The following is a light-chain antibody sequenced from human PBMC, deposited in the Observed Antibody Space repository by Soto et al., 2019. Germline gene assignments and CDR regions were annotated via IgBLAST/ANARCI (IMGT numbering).Light chain of an antibody. CDR1: SSDVGGYNY. Sequence: QSALTQPASVSGSPGQSITISCTGTSSDVGGYNYVSWYQQHPDKAPQLMIYDVNNRPSGVSNRFSGSKSGNTASLTISGLQAEDEADYYCFSYISSGTFVFGGGTQLTVL. CDR2: DVN. V-gene: IGLV2-14*03. CDR3: FSYISSGTFV. J-gene: IGLJ2*01.